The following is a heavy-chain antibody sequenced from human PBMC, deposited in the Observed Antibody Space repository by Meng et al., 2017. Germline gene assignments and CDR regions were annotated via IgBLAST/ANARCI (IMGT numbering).Heavy chain of an antibody. CDR2: ISYDGSNK. J-gene: IGHJ4*02. CDR1: GFTFSSYS. CDR3: ATMIAVNY. Sequence: VQLVESGGGLVKPGGSLRLFCAASGFTFSSYSMNWVRQAPGKGLEWVAVISYDGSNKYYADSVKGRFTISRDNSKNTLYLQMNSLRAEDTAVYYCATMIAVNYWGQGTLVTVSS. V-gene: IGHV3-30*03. D-gene: IGHD3-22*01.